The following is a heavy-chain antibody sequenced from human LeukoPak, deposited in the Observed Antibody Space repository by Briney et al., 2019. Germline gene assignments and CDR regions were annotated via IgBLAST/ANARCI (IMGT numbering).Heavy chain of an antibody. V-gene: IGHV4-59*01. CDR3: ARDFSQYYYDSSGYWDY. CDR1: GGSISSYY. D-gene: IGHD3-22*01. CDR2: IYYSGST. J-gene: IGHJ4*02. Sequence: SETLSLTCTVSGGSISSYYWSWIRQPPGKGPEWIGYIYYSGSTNYNPSLKSRVTISVDTSKNQFSLKLSSVTAADTAVYYCARDFSQYYYDSSGYWDYWGQGTLVTVSS.